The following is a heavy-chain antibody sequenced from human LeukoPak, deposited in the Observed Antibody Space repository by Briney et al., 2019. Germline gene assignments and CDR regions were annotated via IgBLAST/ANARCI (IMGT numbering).Heavy chain of an antibody. V-gene: IGHV3-30*18. J-gene: IGHJ6*02. D-gene: IGHD2-8*01. CDR3: AKEVLSYYYYGMDV. Sequence: GGSLRLSCAASGFTFSSYGMHWVRQAPGKGLEWVAVISYDGSNKYYADSVKGRFTISRDNSKNTLYLQMNSLRAEDTAVYYCAKEVLSYYYYGMDVWGQGTTVTVS. CDR1: GFTFSSYG. CDR2: ISYDGSNK.